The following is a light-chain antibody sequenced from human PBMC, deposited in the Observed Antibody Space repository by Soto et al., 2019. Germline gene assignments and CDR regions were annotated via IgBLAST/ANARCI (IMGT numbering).Light chain of an antibody. CDR1: QSISDW. J-gene: IGKJ1*01. CDR2: KAS. CDR3: QYYDSYSWT. Sequence: DIKMTQSPSTLSASVGDRVTITCRASQSISDWLAWYQQKPGKAPKFLIYKASNLESGVPSRFSGSGSGTEFTLTIRSVQPDDFATYYCQYYDSYSWTFGQGTKVEIK. V-gene: IGKV1-5*03.